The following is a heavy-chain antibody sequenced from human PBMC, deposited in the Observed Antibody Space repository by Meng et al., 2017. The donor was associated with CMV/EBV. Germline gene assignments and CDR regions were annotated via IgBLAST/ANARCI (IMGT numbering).Heavy chain of an antibody. J-gene: IGHJ4*02. CDR2: INHSGST. CDR3: ARESMVRGED. D-gene: IGHD3-10*01. V-gene: IGHV4-34*01. CDR1: GGCFSGYY. Sequence: QVPLKQWGEGLLKSSETLSLTCAVYGGCFSGYYWSWIRQPPGKGLEWIGEINHSGSTNYNPSLKSRVTISVDTSKNQFSLKLSSVTAADTAVYYCARESMVRGEDWGQGTLVTVSS.